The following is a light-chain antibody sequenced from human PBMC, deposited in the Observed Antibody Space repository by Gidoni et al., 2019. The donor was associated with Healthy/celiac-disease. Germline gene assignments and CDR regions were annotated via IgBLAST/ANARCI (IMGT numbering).Light chain of an antibody. J-gene: IGKJ1*01. CDR1: QSVSSN. CDR3: QQYNNWLTWT. V-gene: IGKV3-15*01. CDR2: GAS. Sequence: EIVMTQSPATLSVSPGERATLSCRASQSVSSNLAWYQQKPGQAPRLLIYGASTRATGIPARFSGSWSGTEFTLTISSLQSEDFAVYYCQQYNNWLTWTFGHGTKVEIK.